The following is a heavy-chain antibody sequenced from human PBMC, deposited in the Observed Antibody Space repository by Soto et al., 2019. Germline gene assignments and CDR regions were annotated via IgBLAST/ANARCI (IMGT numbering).Heavy chain of an antibody. CDR2: IIPIFGTA. CDR1: GGTFSSYT. D-gene: IGHD3-22*01. J-gene: IGHJ6*02. V-gene: IGHV1-69*12. Sequence: QVQLVQSGAEVKKPGSSVKVSCKASGGTFSSYTISWVRQAPGQGLEWMGGIIPIFGTANYAQRFQGRVTITADESTRTAYMELSSLRSEDTAVYYCARQGESSGSYYYGMDVWGQGPTVIVSS. CDR3: ARQGESSGSYYYGMDV.